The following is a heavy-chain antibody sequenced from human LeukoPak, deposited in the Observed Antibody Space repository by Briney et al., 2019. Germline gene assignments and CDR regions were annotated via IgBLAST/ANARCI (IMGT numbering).Heavy chain of an antibody. J-gene: IGHJ4*02. CDR3: ARGYTSSWFVSYFDY. Sequence: GGSLRLSCAASGFTFSIYTIHWVRQAPGRGLEWVAVISYDGSSKFYADSVKGRFTISRDNSRNTLYLQMNSLRDEDTAVYYCARGYTSSWFVSYFDYWGQGTLVTVSS. CDR2: ISYDGSSK. V-gene: IGHV3-30-3*01. CDR1: GFTFSIYT. D-gene: IGHD6-13*01.